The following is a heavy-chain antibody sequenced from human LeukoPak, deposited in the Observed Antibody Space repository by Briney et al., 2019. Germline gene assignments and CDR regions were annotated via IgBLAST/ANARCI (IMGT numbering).Heavy chain of an antibody. CDR2: IYISGST. CDR3: AREIWYSSSWYFDY. Sequence: SETLSLTCTVSGGSISSYYWSWIRQPAGKGLEWIGRIYISGSTSYNPSLKSRVTLSVDTSKNQFSLNLSSVTAADTAIYYCAREIWYSSSWYFDYWGQGTLVTVSS. CDR1: GGSISSYY. J-gene: IGHJ4*02. D-gene: IGHD6-13*01. V-gene: IGHV4-4*07.